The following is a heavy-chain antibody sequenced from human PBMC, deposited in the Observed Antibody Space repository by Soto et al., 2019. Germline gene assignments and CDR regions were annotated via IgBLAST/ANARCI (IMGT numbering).Heavy chain of an antibody. CDR2: TYYRSKWYN. V-gene: IGHV6-1*01. CDR1: GDSVSSNSAA. D-gene: IGHD1-7*01. Sequence: SQTLSLTCAISGDSVSSNSAAWNWIRQSPSRGLEWLGRTYYRSKWYNDYAVSVKSRITINPDTSKNQFSLQLNSVTPEDTAVYYCARGNANWNYDSNWCDPWGQGTLVTVSS. J-gene: IGHJ5*02. CDR3: ARGNANWNYDSNWCDP.